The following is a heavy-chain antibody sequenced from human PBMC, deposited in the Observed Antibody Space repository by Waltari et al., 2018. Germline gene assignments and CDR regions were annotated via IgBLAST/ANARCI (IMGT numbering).Heavy chain of an antibody. Sequence: EVQLVESGGGLVEPGGSLRLSCAASGFTFSSYEMNWVRQAPGKGLEWVSYIDNSVNIMYYEDSVKGRFTISRDNSKNSLYLQMNGLRAGDTALYYCARDTGSYYYDYWGRGTLVTVSS. D-gene: IGHD3-10*01. CDR2: IDNSVNIM. CDR3: ARDTGSYYYDY. J-gene: IGHJ4*02. CDR1: GFTFSSYE. V-gene: IGHV3-48*03.